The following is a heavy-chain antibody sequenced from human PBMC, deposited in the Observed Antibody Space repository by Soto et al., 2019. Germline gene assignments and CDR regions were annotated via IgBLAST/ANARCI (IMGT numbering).Heavy chain of an antibody. Sequence: PSETLSLTCTVSGGSITSSSYYWGWIRQPPGKGLEWIGNIYCSGSTYYNPSLKSRVTISVDTSKNQFSLKLSSVTAADTAVYYCMLGSGWKDFDYWGQGTLVTVSS. CDR3: MLGSGWKDFDY. D-gene: IGHD3-22*01. V-gene: IGHV4-39*01. CDR1: GGSITSSSYY. CDR2: IYCSGST. J-gene: IGHJ4*02.